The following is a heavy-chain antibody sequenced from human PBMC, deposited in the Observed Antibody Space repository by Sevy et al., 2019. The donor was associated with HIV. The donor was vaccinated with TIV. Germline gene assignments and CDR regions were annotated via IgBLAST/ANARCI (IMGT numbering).Heavy chain of an antibody. D-gene: IGHD3-22*01. J-gene: IGHJ4*02. CDR2: ISYDGSNK. CDR3: AKDGYYYDSSGYSLFHYFDY. V-gene: IGHV3-30*18. Sequence: GGSLRLSCAASGFTFSSYGMHWVRQAPGKGLEWVAVISYDGSNKYYADSVKGRFTISRDNSKNTLYLQMNSLRAEDTAVYYCAKDGYYYDSSGYSLFHYFDYWGQGTLVTVSS. CDR1: GFTFSSYG.